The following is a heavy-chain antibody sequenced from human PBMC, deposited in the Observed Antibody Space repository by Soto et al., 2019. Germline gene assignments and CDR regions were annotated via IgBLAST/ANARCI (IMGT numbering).Heavy chain of an antibody. D-gene: IGHD2-21*01. CDR1: GFTFSTYW. CDR2: ISPDGSNR. V-gene: IGHV3-74*01. J-gene: IGHJ4*02. Sequence: PGGSLRLSCAASGFTFSTYWMNWVRQTPGKGLMWVSRISPDGSNRGYADSVEGRFTVSRDNAKNTLYLQMHSLRAEDTAMYYCASGGHIVPVSPTEFDLRGERTLVTGSS. CDR3: ASGGHIVPVSPTEFDL.